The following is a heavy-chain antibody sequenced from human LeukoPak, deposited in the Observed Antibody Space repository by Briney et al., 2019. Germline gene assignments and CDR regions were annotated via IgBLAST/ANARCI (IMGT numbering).Heavy chain of an antibody. V-gene: IGHV5-51*01. D-gene: IGHD2-21*02. Sequence: GESLKISCKGSGYSFTNYWIGWVRQMPGKGLEWMGIIYPGDSDTRYTTSFQGQVTISADKSISTAYLQWSSLKASDSAMYYCARGHHVVVATATWASDAFDLWGQGTVVTVSS. CDR1: GYSFTNYW. J-gene: IGHJ3*01. CDR2: IYPGDSDT. CDR3: ARGHHVVVATATWASDAFDL.